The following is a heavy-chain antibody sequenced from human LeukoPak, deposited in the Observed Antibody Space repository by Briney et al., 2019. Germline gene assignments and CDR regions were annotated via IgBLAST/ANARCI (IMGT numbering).Heavy chain of an antibody. D-gene: IGHD3-22*01. CDR2: ISGSGGST. V-gene: IGHV3-23*01. J-gene: IGHJ4*02. CDR1: GFTFSSYA. Sequence: GGSLRLSCAASGFTFSSYAMTWVRQAPGKGLEWVSAISGSGGSTYYADSVKGRFTISRDKSKNTLYLQMNSLRAEDTAVYYCYIPYYDTSAYKGYWGQGTLVTVSS. CDR3: YIPYYDTSAYKGY.